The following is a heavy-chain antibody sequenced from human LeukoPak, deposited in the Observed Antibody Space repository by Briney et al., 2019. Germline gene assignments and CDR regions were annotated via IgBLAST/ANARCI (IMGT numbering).Heavy chain of an antibody. CDR3: ARVGGSSWGYFYYHMDV. Sequence: GGSLRLSCAASGFTFDSYLMHWVRQAPGKGLVWVSRINSDGSSPTYADSVKGRFTISRDNAKNTLYLQMNSLRAEDTAVYYCARVGGSSWGYFYYHMDVWGKGTAVTVSS. D-gene: IGHD6-13*01. CDR1: GFTFDSYL. CDR2: INSDGSSP. J-gene: IGHJ6*03. V-gene: IGHV3-74*01.